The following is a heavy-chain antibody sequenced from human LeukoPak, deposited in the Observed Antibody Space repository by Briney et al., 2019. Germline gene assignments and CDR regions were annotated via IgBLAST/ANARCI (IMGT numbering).Heavy chain of an antibody. CDR1: GDSISSYY. D-gene: IGHD6-13*01. CDR2: MYYTGTI. V-gene: IGHV4-59*01. Sequence: SETLSLTCSVSGDSISSYYWSWIRQPPGKGLEWIGYMYYTGTINYNPSLKSRVTMSLDTSKNQFSLKLSSVTAADTAVYYCARGGYSSSWTHAFDIWGQGTMVTVSS. CDR3: ARGGYSSSWTHAFDI. J-gene: IGHJ3*02.